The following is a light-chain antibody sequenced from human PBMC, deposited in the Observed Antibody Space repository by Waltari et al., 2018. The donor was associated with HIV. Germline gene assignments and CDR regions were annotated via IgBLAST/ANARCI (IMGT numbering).Light chain of an antibody. V-gene: IGLV2-14*01. CDR2: EVS. CDR1: SSDVGGYNY. CDR3: SSYTSSSTLV. Sequence: QSALTQPASVSGSPEQSITISCPGTSSDVGGYNYVPWYQRHPGKAPNLMIYEVSNRPSGVSNRFSGSKSGNTASLTISGLQAEDEADYYCSSYTSSSTLVFGGGTKLTVL. J-gene: IGLJ2*01.